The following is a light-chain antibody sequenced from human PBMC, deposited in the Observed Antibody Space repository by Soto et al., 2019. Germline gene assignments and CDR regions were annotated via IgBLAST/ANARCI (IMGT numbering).Light chain of an antibody. Sequence: QSVLTQPPSVSRAPGQWVTISCTGSFSNIGAGYDVHWYQQFPGTVPKLLIYGNSNRPSGVPDRFSGSKSGTSASLAITGLQAEDEADYYCQSYDSSLINSVFGGGTKLTVL. CDR2: GNS. V-gene: IGLV1-40*01. CDR1: FSNIGAGYD. J-gene: IGLJ3*02. CDR3: QSYDSSLINSV.